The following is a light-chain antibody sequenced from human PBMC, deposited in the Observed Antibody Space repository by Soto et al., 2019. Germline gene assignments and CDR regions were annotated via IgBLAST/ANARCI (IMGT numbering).Light chain of an antibody. J-gene: IGKJ1*01. CDR1: QSVSSY. Sequence: EIVMTQSPATLSVSPGERATLSCRASQSVSSYLAWYQQKPGQAPRLLIYDASTRATDIPARFSGSGSGTDFTLTISSLQSEDFAVYYCQKYNNWPPWTFGQVTKVEIK. CDR2: DAS. V-gene: IGKV3-15*01. CDR3: QKYNNWPPWT.